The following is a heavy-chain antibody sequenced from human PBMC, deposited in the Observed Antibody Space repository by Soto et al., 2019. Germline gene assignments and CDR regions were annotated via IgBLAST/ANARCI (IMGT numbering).Heavy chain of an antibody. Sequence: LKISCAASGFNFSDHYMNWVRQAPGKGLEWVSYISGSSRYTNFADSVKGRFTISRDNAKNSLYLQMNSLRVEDTAVYYCARHTSGWHYYDYWGQGTPVTVSS. D-gene: IGHD6-19*01. CDR2: ISGSSRYT. CDR1: GFNFSDHY. J-gene: IGHJ4*02. CDR3: ARHTSGWHYYDY. V-gene: IGHV3-11*06.